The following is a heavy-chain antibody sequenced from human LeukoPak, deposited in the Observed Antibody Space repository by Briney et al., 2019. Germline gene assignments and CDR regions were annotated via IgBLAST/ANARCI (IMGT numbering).Heavy chain of an antibody. J-gene: IGHJ4*02. CDR3: ARKKSGSGSLDY. V-gene: IGHV3-13*01. CDR1: GFMFSSYD. D-gene: IGHD3-10*01. Sequence: GGSLRLSCAASGFMFSSYDMHWVRQATGKGLEWASGIGTAGDTYYPGSVKGRFTISRENARNSLYLQMNSLRAGDTAVYYCARKKSGSGSLDYWGQGTLVTVSS. CDR2: IGTAGDT.